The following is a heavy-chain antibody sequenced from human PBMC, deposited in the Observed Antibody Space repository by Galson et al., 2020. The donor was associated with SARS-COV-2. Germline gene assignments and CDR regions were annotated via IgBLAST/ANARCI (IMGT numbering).Heavy chain of an antibody. CDR1: GFTFSSYG. J-gene: IGHJ3*02. D-gene: IGHD3-10*01. CDR3: AKDFVLLWFGEPNAFDI. Sequence: GESLKISCAASGFTFSSYGMHWVRQAPGKGLEWVAVISYDGSTKYYADSVKGRFTISRDNSQNTLYLQINRLRAQDTAVYYCAKDFVLLWFGEPNAFDIWGQGTMVTVSS. CDR2: ISYDGSTK. V-gene: IGHV3-30*18.